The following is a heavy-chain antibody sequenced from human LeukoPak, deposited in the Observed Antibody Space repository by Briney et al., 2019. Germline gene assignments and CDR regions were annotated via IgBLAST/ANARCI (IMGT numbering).Heavy chain of an antibody. CDR2: SSSSHDT. J-gene: IGHJ4*02. Sequence: GGSLRLSCAASGLTVSSDYMSWVRQAPGKGLEWVSLSSSSHDTHYADSVKGRFTVSRDTSKNTLYLQMNSLRVEDTAVYYCARARETVAGTSGFDYWGQGTLVTVSS. D-gene: IGHD6-19*01. CDR3: ARARETVAGTSGFDY. CDR1: GLTVSSDY. V-gene: IGHV3-53*01.